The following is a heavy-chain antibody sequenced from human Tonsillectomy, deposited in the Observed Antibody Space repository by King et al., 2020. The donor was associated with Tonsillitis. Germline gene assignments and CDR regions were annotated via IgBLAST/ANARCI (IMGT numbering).Heavy chain of an antibody. CDR2: ISSTSSPT. CDR3: ARSGRGYSFGLSLYFDL. J-gene: IGHJ2*01. V-gene: IGHV3-48*01. CDR1: GSSFDTYR. D-gene: IGHD5-18*01. Sequence: VQLVESGGGLVQPGGSLRLSCAASGSSFDTYRMNWVRQTPGKGLEWVSYISSTSSPTYYADSVRGRFTISRDNAKNSLHLQMNSLRAEDTAVYYCARSGRGYSFGLSLYFDLWGRGTLVTVSS.